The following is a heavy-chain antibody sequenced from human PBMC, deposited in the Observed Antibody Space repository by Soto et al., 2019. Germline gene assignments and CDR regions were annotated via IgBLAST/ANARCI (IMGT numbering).Heavy chain of an antibody. CDR1: GFTFSSYG. CDR3: ARDLRDYYYGMDV. D-gene: IGHD4-17*01. Sequence: GGSLRLSCAASGFTFSSYGMHWVRQAPGKGLEWVAVIWYDGSNKHYADSVKGRFTISRDNSKNTLYLQMNSLRAEDTAVYYCARDLRDYYYGMDVWGQGTTVTVSS. V-gene: IGHV3-33*01. CDR2: IWYDGSNK. J-gene: IGHJ6*02.